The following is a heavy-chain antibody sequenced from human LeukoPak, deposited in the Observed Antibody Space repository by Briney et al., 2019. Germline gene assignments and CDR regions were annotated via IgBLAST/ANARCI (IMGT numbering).Heavy chain of an antibody. Sequence: PSETLSLTCTVSGYSISSGYYWGWIRQPPGKGLEWIGRIYHSGSTYYNPSLKSRVTISVDTSKNQFSLKLSSVTAAATAVYYCASPLPYYYDSSGYEEVRAFDIWGQGTMVTVSS. CDR2: IYHSGST. CDR1: GYSISSGYY. V-gene: IGHV4-38-2*02. CDR3: ASPLPYYYDSSGYEEVRAFDI. J-gene: IGHJ3*02. D-gene: IGHD3-22*01.